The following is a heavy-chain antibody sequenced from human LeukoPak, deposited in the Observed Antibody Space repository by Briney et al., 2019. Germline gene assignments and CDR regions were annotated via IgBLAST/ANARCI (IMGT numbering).Heavy chain of an antibody. D-gene: IGHD1-1*01. CDR1: GFTFNTYY. CDR2: ISSSSSNI. V-gene: IGHV3-21*01. Sequence: GALRLSCSASGFTFNTYYINWVRQAPGKGLEWVSSISSSSSNIYYADSVKGRFTISRDNPNNSLYLQMNSLRAEDTAVYYCVRFTGTATSDAFDIWGQGTMVTVSS. CDR3: VRFTGTATSDAFDI. J-gene: IGHJ3*02.